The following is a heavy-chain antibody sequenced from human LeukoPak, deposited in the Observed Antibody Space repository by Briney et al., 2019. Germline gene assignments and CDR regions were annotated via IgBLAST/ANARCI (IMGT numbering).Heavy chain of an antibody. CDR2: TYYRSKWYN. V-gene: IGHV6-1*01. D-gene: IGHD3/OR15-3a*01. CDR3: AREGLYFGY. CDR1: GDNVSSNSAA. Sequence: SQTLSLTCVLSGDNVSSNSAAWSWIRQSPSRGLEWLGRTYYRSKWYNDYAVSVKSRITINPDTSKNQFSLQLNSVTPEDTAVYYCAREGLYFGYWGQGTLVTVSS. J-gene: IGHJ4*01.